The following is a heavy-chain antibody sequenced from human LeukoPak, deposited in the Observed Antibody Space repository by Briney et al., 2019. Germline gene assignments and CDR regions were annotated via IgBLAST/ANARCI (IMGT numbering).Heavy chain of an antibody. V-gene: IGHV4-61*01. CDR1: GDSISSNIYY. D-gene: IGHD3-10*02. CDR3: ASRDPYVPFFDY. CDR2: IYYSGST. Sequence: SQTLSLTCTVSGDSISSNIYYWSWIRQPPGKGLEWIGYIYYSGSTNYNPSLKSRVTISVDTSKNQFSLKLSSVTSADTAVYYSASRDPYVPFFDYWGQGTLVTVSS. J-gene: IGHJ4*02.